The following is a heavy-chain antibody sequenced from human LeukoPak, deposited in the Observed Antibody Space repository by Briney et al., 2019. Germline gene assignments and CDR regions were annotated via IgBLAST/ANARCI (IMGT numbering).Heavy chain of an antibody. CDR1: GFTVSSNY. V-gene: IGHV3-53*01. CDR2: IYSGGST. J-gene: IGHJ4*02. D-gene: IGHD3-3*01. Sequence: GGSLRLSCAASGFTVSSNYMSWVRQAPGKGLEWVSVIYSGGSTYYAASVKGRLTTSRDNSKNTLYLQMNSQRAEDTAVYYCARGYDFWSGSDYWGQGTLVTVAS. CDR3: ARGYDFWSGSDY.